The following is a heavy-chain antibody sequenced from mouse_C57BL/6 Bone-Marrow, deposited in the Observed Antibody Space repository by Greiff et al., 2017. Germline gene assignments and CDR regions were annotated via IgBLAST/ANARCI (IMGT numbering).Heavy chain of an antibody. CDR3: ARNYYGSSYEDDYYAMDY. V-gene: IGHV2-6*01. D-gene: IGHD1-1*01. CDR2: IWGVGST. J-gene: IGHJ4*01. CDR1: GFSLTSYG. Sequence: VHLVESGPGLVAPSQSLSITCTVSGFSLTSYGVDWVRQSPGKGLEWLGVIWGVGSTNYNSALKSRLSISKDNSKSQVFLKMNSLQTDDTAMYYCARNYYGSSYEDDYYAMDYWGQGTSVTVSS.